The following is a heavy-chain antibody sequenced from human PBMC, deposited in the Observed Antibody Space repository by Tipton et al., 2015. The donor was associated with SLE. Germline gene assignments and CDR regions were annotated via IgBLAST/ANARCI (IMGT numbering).Heavy chain of an antibody. CDR2: INHSGST. J-gene: IGHJ5*02. D-gene: IGHD6-19*01. CDR1: GGSFSGYY. V-gene: IGHV4-34*01. Sequence: LRLSCAVYGGSFSGYYWSWIRQPPGKGLEWIGEINHSGSTNYNPSLKSRVTISVDTSKNQFSLKLSSVTAADTAMYYCATGGIAVAGTKTWGQGTLVTVSS. CDR3: ATGGIAVAGTKT.